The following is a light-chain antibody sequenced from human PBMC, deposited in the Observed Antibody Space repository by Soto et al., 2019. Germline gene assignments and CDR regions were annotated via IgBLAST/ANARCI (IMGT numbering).Light chain of an antibody. CDR3: HQYNSFPWT. CDR1: QSFSSW. CDR2: KAS. J-gene: IGKJ1*01. V-gene: IGKV1-5*03. Sequence: DIQMTQSPSTLSASVGDTVTISCRASQSFSSWLAWYQQKPGKAPKLLIYKASSLQSGVPSRFSGSGSGTEFTLTISSLQPDDFATYYCHQYNSFPWTFGQGTKVDIK.